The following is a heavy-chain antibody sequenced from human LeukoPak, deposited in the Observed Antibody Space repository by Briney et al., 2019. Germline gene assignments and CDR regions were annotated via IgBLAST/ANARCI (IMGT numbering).Heavy chain of an antibody. CDR1: GYTFTSYY. CDR3: ARVSGSPRGYSHGYLFDY. D-gene: IGHD5-18*01. V-gene: IGHV1-46*01. J-gene: IGHJ4*02. CDR2: INPSGGST. Sequence: ASVKVSCKASGYTFTSYYMHWVRQAPGQGLEWMGIINPSGGSTSYAQKFQGRVTMTRDMSTSTVYMELSSLRSEDTAVYYCARVSGSPRGYSHGYLFDYWGQGTLVTVSS.